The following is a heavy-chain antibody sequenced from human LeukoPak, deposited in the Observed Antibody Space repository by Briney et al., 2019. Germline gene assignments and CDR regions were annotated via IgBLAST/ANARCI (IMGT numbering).Heavy chain of an antibody. CDR1: GGSISSYY. CDR3: ARSPSRTRDVDY. CDR2: IYYSGST. Sequence: SETLSLTCTVSGGSISSYYWSWIRQPPGKGLEWIGYIYYSGSTNYNPSLKSRVTISVDTSKNQFSLKLSSVTAADTAVYYCARSPSRTRDVDYWGQGTLVTVSA. V-gene: IGHV4-59*01. J-gene: IGHJ4*02. D-gene: IGHD5-24*01.